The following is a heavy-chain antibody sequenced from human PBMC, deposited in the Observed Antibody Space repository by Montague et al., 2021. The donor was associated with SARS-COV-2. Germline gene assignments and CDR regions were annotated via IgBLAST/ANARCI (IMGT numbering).Heavy chain of an antibody. J-gene: IGHJ3*02. CDR1: GGSISSYY. CDR3: ARGSGWMGNALDI. V-gene: IGHV4-59*01. D-gene: IGHD6-19*01. Sequence: SETRSLTCTVSGGSISSYYWSWIRQPPGKGLEWIGYIYYSGSTNXNPSLKSRVTISVDTSKNQFSLKLSSVTAADTAVYYCARGSGWMGNALDIWGQGTMVTVSS. CDR2: IYYSGST.